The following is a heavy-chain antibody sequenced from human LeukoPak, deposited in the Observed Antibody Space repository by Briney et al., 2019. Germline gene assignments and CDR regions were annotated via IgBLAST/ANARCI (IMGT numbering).Heavy chain of an antibody. Sequence: PGGSLRLSCSVSGFTIGAYAMHWVRQAPGKGLQYVSSISSDGGTTYYADSVKGRFTISRDNSKNTLHLQMSSLRSEDTAVYYCVKNRYVDYWSQGTLVTVSS. J-gene: IGHJ4*02. D-gene: IGHD2-2*01. V-gene: IGHV3-64D*06. CDR1: GFTIGAYA. CDR3: VKNRYVDY. CDR2: ISSDGGTT.